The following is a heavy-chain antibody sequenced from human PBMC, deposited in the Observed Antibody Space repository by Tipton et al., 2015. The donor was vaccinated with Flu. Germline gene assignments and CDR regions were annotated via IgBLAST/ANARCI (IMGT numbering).Heavy chain of an antibody. D-gene: IGHD2-2*03. J-gene: IGHJ6*02. Sequence: TLSLTCTVSGASTSSSSYSWGWVRQPPGKGLEWIATFYYDGSTHYNPSLNSRVSISVDTSKNQFSLKVRSVTAADTAVYYCARLPGHCGSTTCFGYYSMDVWGQGTTVTVSS. CDR1: GASTSSSSYS. CDR2: FYYDGST. CDR3: ARLPGHCGSTTCFGYYSMDV. V-gene: IGHV4-39*01.